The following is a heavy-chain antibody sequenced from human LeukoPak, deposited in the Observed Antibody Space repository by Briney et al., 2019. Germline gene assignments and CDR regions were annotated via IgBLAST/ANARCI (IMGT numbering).Heavy chain of an antibody. Sequence: ASVKVSCKASGYTLTSYGISWVRQAPGQGLEWMGWISAYNGNTNYAQKLQGRVTMTTDTSTSTAYMELRSLRSDDTAVYYCARVAAEVVGVPGAIGFGWLRRDYYYMDAWGKGTTVTVSS. CDR3: ARVAAEVVGVPGAIGFGWLRRDYYYMDA. CDR1: GYTLTSYG. V-gene: IGHV1-18*01. D-gene: IGHD2-2*02. CDR2: ISAYNGNT. J-gene: IGHJ6*03.